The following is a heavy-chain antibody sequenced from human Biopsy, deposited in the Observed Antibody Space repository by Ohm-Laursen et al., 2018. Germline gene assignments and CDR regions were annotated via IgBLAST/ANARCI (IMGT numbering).Heavy chain of an antibody. D-gene: IGHD6-19*01. V-gene: IGHV1-46*01. J-gene: IGHJ4*02. CDR1: GGTFIGFD. Sequence: ASVKVSCKATGGTFIGFDINWVRQVPGQGLEWMGMINPSGSTTSYPQIFQDRVTMTRDTSKSTVYMDLSSLRSADTAVYFCARNTGWYGDLYYFDYWGQGTLVTVSS. CDR3: ARNTGWYGDLYYFDY. CDR2: INPSGSTT.